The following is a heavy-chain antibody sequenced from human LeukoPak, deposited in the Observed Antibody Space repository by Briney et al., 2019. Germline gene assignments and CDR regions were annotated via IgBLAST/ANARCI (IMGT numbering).Heavy chain of an antibody. CDR1: GGSISSSSYY. J-gene: IGHJ4*02. CDR2: IYYSGST. CDR3: ARDPDDYYDSSGYLLFFDY. Sequence: SETLSLTCTVSGGSISSSSYYWGWIRQPPGKGLEWIGSIYYSGSTYYNPSLKSRVTISVDTSKNQFSLKLSSVTAADTAVYYCARDPDDYYDSSGYLLFFDYWGQGTLVTVSS. V-gene: IGHV4-39*07. D-gene: IGHD3-22*01.